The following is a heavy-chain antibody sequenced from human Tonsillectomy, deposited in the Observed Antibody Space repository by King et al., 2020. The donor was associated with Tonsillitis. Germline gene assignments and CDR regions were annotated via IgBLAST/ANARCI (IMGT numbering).Heavy chain of an antibody. CDR2: ISYDGSNK. CDR3: ARDLYSAFDI. CDR1: GFTFSRYA. V-gene: IGHV3-30-3*01. J-gene: IGHJ3*02. D-gene: IGHD1-26*01. Sequence: VQLVESGGGVVQPGRSLRLSCAASGFTFSRYAMDWVRQAPGNGLEWVAVISYDGSNKYYADSVKGRFTISRDNSKNTLYLQMNSLRAEDTAVYYCARDLYSAFDIWGQGTKVTVSS.